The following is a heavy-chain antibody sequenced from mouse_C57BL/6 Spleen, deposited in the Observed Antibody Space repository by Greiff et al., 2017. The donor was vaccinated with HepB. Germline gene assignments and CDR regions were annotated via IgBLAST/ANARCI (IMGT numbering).Heavy chain of an antibody. CDR3: ARGIYYGYDVGAMDY. J-gene: IGHJ4*01. V-gene: IGHV3-1*01. D-gene: IGHD2-2*01. CDR2: ISYSGST. Sequence: EVKVEESGPGMVKPSQSLSLTCTVTGYSITSGYDWHWIRHFPGNKLEWMGYISYSGSTNYNPSLKSRISITHDTSKNHFFLKLNSVTTEDTATYYCARGIYYGYDVGAMDYWGQGTSVTVSS. CDR1: GYSITSGYD.